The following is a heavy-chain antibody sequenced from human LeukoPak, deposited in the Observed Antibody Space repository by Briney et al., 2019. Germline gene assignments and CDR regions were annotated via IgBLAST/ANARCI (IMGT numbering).Heavy chain of an antibody. CDR2: IIPIFGTA. Sequence: SVKVSRKASGGTFSSYAISWVRQAPGQGLEWMGGIIPIFGTANYAQKFQGRVTITADESTSTAYMELSSLRSEDTAVYYCASGKYYYGSGSYPYGGYYFDYWGQGTLVTVSS. D-gene: IGHD3-10*01. J-gene: IGHJ4*02. V-gene: IGHV1-69*01. CDR3: ASGKYYYGSGSYPYGGYYFDY. CDR1: GGTFSSYA.